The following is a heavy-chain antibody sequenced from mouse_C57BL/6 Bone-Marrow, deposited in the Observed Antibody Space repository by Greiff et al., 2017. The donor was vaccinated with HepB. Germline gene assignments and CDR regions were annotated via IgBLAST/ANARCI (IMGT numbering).Heavy chain of an antibody. Sequence: EVKVVESGGGLVQPKGSLKLSCAASGFSFNTYAMNWVRQAPGKGLEWVARIRSKSNNYATYYADSVKDRFTISRDDSESMLYLQMNNLKTEDTAMYYCVRQGLLRLFPYWGQGTLVTVSA. D-gene: IGHD1-1*01. J-gene: IGHJ3*01. CDR3: VRQGLLRLFPY. CDR1: GFSFNTYA. CDR2: IRSKSNNYAT. V-gene: IGHV10-1*01.